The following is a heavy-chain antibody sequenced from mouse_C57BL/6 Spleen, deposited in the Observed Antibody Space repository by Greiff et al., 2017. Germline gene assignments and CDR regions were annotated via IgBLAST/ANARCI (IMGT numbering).Heavy chain of an antibody. CDR3: TYYYGRDGMDY. CDR1: GFNIKDDY. Sequence: EVQLQQSGAELVRPGASVKLSCTASGFNIKDDYMHWVKQRPEQGLEWIGWIDPENGDTEYASKFQGKATITADTSSNTAYLQLSSLTSEDTAVYYCTYYYGRDGMDYWGQGTSVTVAS. D-gene: IGHD1-1*01. V-gene: IGHV14-4*01. J-gene: IGHJ4*01. CDR2: IDPENGDT.